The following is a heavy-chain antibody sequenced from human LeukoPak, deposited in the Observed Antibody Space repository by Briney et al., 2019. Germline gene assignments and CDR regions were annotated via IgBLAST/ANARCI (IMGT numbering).Heavy chain of an antibody. CDR1: GLTFSSYA. CDR2: ISGSGGST. CDR3: AKDRVGARYYFDY. J-gene: IGHJ4*02. V-gene: IGHV3-23*01. Sequence: GGSLRLSCAASGLTFSSYAMSWVRQAPGKGLEWVSAISGSGGSTYYADSVKGRFTISRDNSKNTLYLQMNSLRAEDTAVYYCAKDRVGARYYFDYWGQGTLVTVSS. D-gene: IGHD1-26*01.